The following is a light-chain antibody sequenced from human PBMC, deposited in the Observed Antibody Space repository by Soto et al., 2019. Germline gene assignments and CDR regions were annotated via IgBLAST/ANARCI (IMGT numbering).Light chain of an antibody. J-gene: IGLJ2*01. Sequence: QSVLTQPPSVSGAPGQRVTISCTGSSSNIGAGYDVHWYQQLPGTAPKLLIYGNSNRPSGVPDRFSGSKSGTSASLAITGXQAEDEADYYCQSYDSSLSGVVFGXG. CDR3: QSYDSSLSGVV. CDR1: SSNIGAGYD. V-gene: IGLV1-40*01. CDR2: GNS.